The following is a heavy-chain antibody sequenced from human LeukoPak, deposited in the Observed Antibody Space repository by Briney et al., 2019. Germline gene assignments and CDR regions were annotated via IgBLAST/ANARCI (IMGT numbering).Heavy chain of an antibody. D-gene: IGHD3-22*01. CDR1: GYTFTNYA. V-gene: IGHV1-8*01. Sequence: ASVKVSCKASGYTFTNYAVHWVRQATGQGLEWMGWMNPNNGNTGYAQKFQGRVTMTRNTSISTAYMELSSLRSEDTAVYYCARFPLYYDSSGVTPDYWGQGTLVTVSS. CDR3: ARFPLYYDSSGVTPDY. CDR2: MNPNNGNT. J-gene: IGHJ4*02.